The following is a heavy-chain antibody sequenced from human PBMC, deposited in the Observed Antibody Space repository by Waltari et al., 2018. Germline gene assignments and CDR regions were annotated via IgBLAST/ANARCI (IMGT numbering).Heavy chain of an antibody. Sequence: EVQLVESGGGLVQPGGSLRLSCADSGFTFSNNWMTWVRQAPGKGLEWVANINQDGSEKYSVESVKGRFTISRDNAKNSLYLQLNSLRADDTAVYYCTRGGDDSSWYWRNWGQGTLVTVSS. V-gene: IGHV3-7*01. J-gene: IGHJ4*02. D-gene: IGHD6-13*01. CDR1: GFTFSNNW. CDR2: INQDGSEK. CDR3: TRGGDDSSWYWRN.